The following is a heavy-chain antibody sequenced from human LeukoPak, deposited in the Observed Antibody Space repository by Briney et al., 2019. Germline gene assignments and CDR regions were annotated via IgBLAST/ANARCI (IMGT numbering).Heavy chain of an antibody. J-gene: IGHJ4*02. V-gene: IGHV1-2*02. D-gene: IGHD1-7*01. CDR2: INPNSGGT. CDR3: GRGVNWNYGYYFDY. CDR1: GYTFTGYY. Sequence: ASVKVSCKASGYTFTGYYMHWVRQAPGQGLEWMGWINPNSGGTNYAQKFQGRVTMTRDTSISTAYMELSRLRSDDTAVYYCGRGVNWNYGYYFDYWGQGTLVTVSS.